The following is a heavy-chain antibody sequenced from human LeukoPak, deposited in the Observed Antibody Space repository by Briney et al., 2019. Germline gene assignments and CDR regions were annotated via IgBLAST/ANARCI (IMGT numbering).Heavy chain of an antibody. V-gene: IGHV3-74*01. CDR3: ARGRPHANHN. CDR2: IASDGSST. J-gene: IGHJ4*02. Sequence: GGSLRLSCAASGFTFSSYWMNWVRQAPGKGLVWVSRIASDGSSTTYADSVKGRFSISRDNAKNTLYLQMNSLRVEDTAVYYCARGRPHANHNRGQGTLVTVTS. D-gene: IGHD2-8*01. CDR1: GFTFSSYW.